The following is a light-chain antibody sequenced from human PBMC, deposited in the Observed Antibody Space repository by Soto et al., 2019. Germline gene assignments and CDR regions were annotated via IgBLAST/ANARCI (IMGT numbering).Light chain of an antibody. CDR1: SRDVGGYNY. CDR3: ISYTSSSLYV. J-gene: IGLJ1*01. CDR2: DVS. Sequence: QSALAQPASVSGSPGQSITISCTGTSRDVGGYNYVSWYQQHPGKAPELMIHDVSNRPSGVSNRFSGSKSGNTASLTISGLQAEDEAEYYYISYTSSSLYVFGTGTKVTVL. V-gene: IGLV2-14*01.